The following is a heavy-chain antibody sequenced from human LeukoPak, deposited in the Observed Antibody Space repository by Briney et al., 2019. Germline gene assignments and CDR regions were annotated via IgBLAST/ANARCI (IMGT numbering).Heavy chain of an antibody. CDR3: ARTGRRDGYNYGY. CDR2: IYYSGST. V-gene: IGHV4-59*12. CDR1: GGSISSYY. Sequence: PSETLSLTCTVSGGSISSYYWSWIRQPPGKGLEWIGYIYYSGSTNYNPSLKSRVTISVDTSKNQFSLKLSSVTAADTAVYYCARTGRRDGYNYGYWGQGTLVTVSS. J-gene: IGHJ4*02. D-gene: IGHD5-24*01.